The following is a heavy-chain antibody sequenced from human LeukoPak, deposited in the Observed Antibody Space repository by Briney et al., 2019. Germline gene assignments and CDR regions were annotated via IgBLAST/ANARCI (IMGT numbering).Heavy chain of an antibody. CDR3: ARGSPSYCGGDCYPDDAFDI. Sequence: ASVKVSCKASGYTFTSYDINWVRQATGQGLEWMGWMNPNSGNTGYAQKFQGRVTMTRNTSISTAYMELSSLRSEGTAVYYCARGSPSYCGGDCYPDDAFDIWGQGTMVTVSS. CDR2: MNPNSGNT. CDR1: GYTFTSYD. J-gene: IGHJ3*02. D-gene: IGHD2-21*02. V-gene: IGHV1-8*01.